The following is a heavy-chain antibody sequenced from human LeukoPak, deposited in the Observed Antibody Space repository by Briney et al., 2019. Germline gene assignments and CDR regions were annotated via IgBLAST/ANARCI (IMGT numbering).Heavy chain of an antibody. CDR3: AKVYGAYDRSNDY. CDR2: MNPNSGHT. V-gene: IGHV1-8*01. J-gene: IGHJ4*02. CDR1: GYTFTSYD. D-gene: IGHD5-12*01. Sequence: ASVKVSCKASGYTFTSYDINWVRQATGQGLEWMGWMNPNSGHTGYAQKFQGRVTMTRNTSISTAYMELSSLRSEDTAVYYCAKVYGAYDRSNDYWGQGTLVTVSS.